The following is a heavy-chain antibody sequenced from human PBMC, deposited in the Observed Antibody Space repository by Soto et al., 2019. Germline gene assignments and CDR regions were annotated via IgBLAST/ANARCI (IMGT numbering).Heavy chain of an antibody. D-gene: IGHD5-18*01. CDR2: FDPEDGET. V-gene: IGHV1-24*01. CDR1: GYTLTELS. Sequence: ASVKVSCKVSGYTLTELSMHWLRQSPGKGLEWMGGFDPEDGETIYAQKFQGRVTMTGDTSTDTAYMELSSLRSEDTAVYYCSGGYSYGYGLNAFDIWGQGTMVTVSS. CDR3: SGGYSYGYGLNAFDI. J-gene: IGHJ3*02.